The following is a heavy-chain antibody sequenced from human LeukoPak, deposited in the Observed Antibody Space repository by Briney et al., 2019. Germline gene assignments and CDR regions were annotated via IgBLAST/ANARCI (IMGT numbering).Heavy chain of an antibody. CDR3: ARDLEAYYYDSSGYSR. V-gene: IGHV1-2*02. Sequence: VKVSCKASGXTFTCXYMHWVRQAPGQGIEWMGWINPNSGGTNYAQKFQGRVTMTRHTSITTAYIQLSSLGSDDTAVYYCARDLEAYYYDSSGYSRWGQGTLVTVSS. J-gene: IGHJ4*02. D-gene: IGHD3-22*01. CDR1: GXTFTCXY. CDR2: INPNSGGT.